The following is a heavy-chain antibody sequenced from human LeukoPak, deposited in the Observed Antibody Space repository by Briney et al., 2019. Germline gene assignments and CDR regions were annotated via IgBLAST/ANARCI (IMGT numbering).Heavy chain of an antibody. CDR2: INPSGGST. V-gene: IGHV1-46*01. D-gene: IGHD3-3*01. J-gene: IGHJ6*02. Sequence: ASVKVSCKASGYTFTSYYMHWVRQAPGQGLEWIGIINPSGGSTSYAQKFQGRVTMTRDTSTSTVYMELSSLRSEDTAVYYCARDRITIFGVVIGHYYYYGMDVWGQGTTVTVSS. CDR3: ARDRITIFGVVIGHYYYYGMDV. CDR1: GYTFTSYY.